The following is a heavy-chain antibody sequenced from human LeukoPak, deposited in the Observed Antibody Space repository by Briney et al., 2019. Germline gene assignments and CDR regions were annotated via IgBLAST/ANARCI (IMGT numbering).Heavy chain of an antibody. CDR1: GFTFSSYS. D-gene: IGHD1-26*01. Sequence: GGSLRLSCAASGFTFSSYSMNWVRQAPGKGLEWVSSISSSSSYIYYADSVKGRFTISRDNAKNSLYLQMNSLRAEDTAVYYCARDRGTYRPIDYWGQGTLVTVSS. V-gene: IGHV3-21*01. CDR2: ISSSSSYI. CDR3: ARDRGTYRPIDY. J-gene: IGHJ4*02.